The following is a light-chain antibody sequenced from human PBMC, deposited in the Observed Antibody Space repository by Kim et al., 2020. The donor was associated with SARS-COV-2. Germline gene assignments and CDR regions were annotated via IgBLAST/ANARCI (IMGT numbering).Light chain of an antibody. CDR3: QQYNRWPYT. CDR1: QSVSSS. J-gene: IGKJ2*01. Sequence: EIVMTQSPATLSVSPGERATLSCRASQSVSSSLAWYQQKPGQAPRLLISDTSSRATGIPVRFSGSGSGTEFTLTISSLQSEDFAVYYCQQYNRWPYTFGQGTKLEI. CDR2: DTS. V-gene: IGKV3-15*01.